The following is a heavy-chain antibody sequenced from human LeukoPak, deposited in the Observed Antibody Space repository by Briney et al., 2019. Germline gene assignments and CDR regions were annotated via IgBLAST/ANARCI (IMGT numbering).Heavy chain of an antibody. Sequence: SGGSLRLSCAASGFIFDDCAMHWVRNAPGKGLEWVSGISWSSYRIGYADSVKGRFTISRDNAKKSLYLQMNSLRTEDTALYYGAKDNGYYYYYMDVWGKGTTVTVSS. CDR2: ISWSSYRI. CDR3: AKDNGYYYYYMDV. CDR1: GFIFDDCA. J-gene: IGHJ6*03. V-gene: IGHV3-9*01.